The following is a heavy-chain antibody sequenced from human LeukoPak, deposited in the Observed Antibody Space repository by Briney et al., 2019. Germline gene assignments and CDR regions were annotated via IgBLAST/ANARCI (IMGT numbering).Heavy chain of an antibody. CDR1: RYTFTGYY. D-gene: IGHD3-10*01. CDR2: INPNSGGT. Sequence: GASVKVSCKASRYTFTGYYMHWVRQAPGQGLEWMGRINPNSGGTNYAQKFQGRVTMTRDTSISTAYMELSRLRSDDTAVYYCARDPLTMVRGVIDPYDYWGQGTLVTVSS. V-gene: IGHV1-2*06. CDR3: ARDPLTMVRGVIDPYDY. J-gene: IGHJ4*02.